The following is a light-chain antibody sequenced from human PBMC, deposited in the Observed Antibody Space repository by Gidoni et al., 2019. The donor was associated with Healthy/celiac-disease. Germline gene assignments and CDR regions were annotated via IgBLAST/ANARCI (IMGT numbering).Light chain of an antibody. CDR1: QSISSY. CDR2: ADS. V-gene: IGKV1-39*01. J-gene: IGKJ2*01. CDR3: QQSYSTPPYT. Sequence: DIQMTQSPSSLSASVGDRVTITCRASQSISSYLNWYQQKPGKAPKLLIYADSSLQSGVPSRFSGSGSGTDFTLTISSLQPEDFATYYCQQSYSTPPYTFXXXTKLEIK.